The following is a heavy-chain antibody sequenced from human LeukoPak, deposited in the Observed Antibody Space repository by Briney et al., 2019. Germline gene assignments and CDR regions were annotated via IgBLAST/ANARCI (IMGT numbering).Heavy chain of an antibody. CDR2: IYYSGST. D-gene: IGHD5-18*01. Sequence: ETLSLTCTVSGGSISSYYWSWIRQPPGKGLEWIGYIYYSGSTNYNPSLKSRVTISVDTSKNQFSLKLSSVTAADTAVYYCASGRYSYGSFDYWGQGTLVTVSS. CDR1: GGSISSYY. CDR3: ASGRYSYGSFDY. J-gene: IGHJ4*02. V-gene: IGHV4-59*01.